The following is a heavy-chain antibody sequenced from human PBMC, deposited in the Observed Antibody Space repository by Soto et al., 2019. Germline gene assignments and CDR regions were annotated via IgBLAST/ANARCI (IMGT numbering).Heavy chain of an antibody. V-gene: IGHV4-59*01. CDR1: GTSISSYY. CDR2: IHSSGTT. J-gene: IGHJ4*02. Sequence: SETLSLTCIVSGTSISSYYWSCIRQPPGKGLEWIANIHSSGTTNYNPSLASRVTLSVDTSKNQFSLKMTSVTAADRAMYFFARYNSYAIDYWARGTLVTVSS. CDR3: ARYNSYAIDY. D-gene: IGHD2-8*01.